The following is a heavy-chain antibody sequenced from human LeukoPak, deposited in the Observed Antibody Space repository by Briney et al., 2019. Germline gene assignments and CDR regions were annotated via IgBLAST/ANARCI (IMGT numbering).Heavy chain of an antibody. CDR1: GFTFTRHW. J-gene: IGHJ4*02. Sequence: GASVKVSCKASGFTFTRHWMHWVRQAPGQGLEWMGVINPSGDYTRYAQKLQGRVTLTRDISTNTVYMEMSSLRSEDTAVYYCARDPAYCGGDCYGYFDYWGQGTLVTVSS. D-gene: IGHD2-21*02. V-gene: IGHV1-46*01. CDR2: INPSGDYT. CDR3: ARDPAYCGGDCYGYFDY.